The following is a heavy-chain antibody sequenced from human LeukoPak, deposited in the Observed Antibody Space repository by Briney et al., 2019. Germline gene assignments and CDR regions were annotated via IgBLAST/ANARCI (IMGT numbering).Heavy chain of an antibody. J-gene: IGHJ4*02. CDR3: AKDATGGLRYFVWAHFDY. Sequence: PGGSLRLSCAASGFTFSSYAMSWVRQAPGKGLEWVSAISGSGGSTYYADSVKGRFTISRDNSKNTLYLQMNSLRAEDTAVYYCAKDATGGLRYFVWAHFDYWGQGTLVTVSS. V-gene: IGHV3-23*01. CDR2: ISGSGGST. D-gene: IGHD3-9*01. CDR1: GFTFSSYA.